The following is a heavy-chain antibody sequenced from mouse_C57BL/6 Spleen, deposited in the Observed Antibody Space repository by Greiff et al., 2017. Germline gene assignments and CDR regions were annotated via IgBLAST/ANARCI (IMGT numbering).Heavy chain of an antibody. Sequence: EVQLQQSGPELVKPGASVKISCKASGYTFTDYYMNWVKQSHGKSLEWIGDINPNNGGTSYNQKFKGKATLTVDKSSSTAYMERRSLTSEDSAVYYCVRRTGTRYYAMDYWGQGTSVTVSS. J-gene: IGHJ4*01. V-gene: IGHV1-26*01. CDR2: INPNNGGT. CDR1: GYTFTDYY. CDR3: VRRTGTRYYAMDY. D-gene: IGHD4-1*01.